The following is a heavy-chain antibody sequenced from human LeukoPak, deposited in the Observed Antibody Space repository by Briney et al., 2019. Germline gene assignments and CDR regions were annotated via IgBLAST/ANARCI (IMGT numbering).Heavy chain of an antibody. CDR1: GGSINSDY. Sequence: SETLSLTCSVSGGSINSDYWNWIRQPPGKGLEWIGYMYHYGGTNYNPSLKSRVTISVDTSKNQFSLKLSSVTAADTAVYYCARDLLSGYYGMDVWGQGTTVTVSS. CDR2: MYHYGGT. J-gene: IGHJ6*02. CDR3: ARDLLSGYYGMDV. V-gene: IGHV4-59*01. D-gene: IGHD2-15*01.